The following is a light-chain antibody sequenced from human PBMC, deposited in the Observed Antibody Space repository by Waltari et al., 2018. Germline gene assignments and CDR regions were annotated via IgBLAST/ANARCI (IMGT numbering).Light chain of an antibody. CDR3: QQSYSTPYT. J-gene: IGKJ2*01. CDR2: AAS. Sequence: DIQMTNSPSPLSASVGDRFTITCRASQSISSYLNWYQQKPGKAPKLLIYAASSLQSGVPSRFSGSGSGTDFTLTISSLQPEDFATYYCQQSYSTPYTFGQGTKLEIK. CDR1: QSISSY. V-gene: IGKV1-39*01.